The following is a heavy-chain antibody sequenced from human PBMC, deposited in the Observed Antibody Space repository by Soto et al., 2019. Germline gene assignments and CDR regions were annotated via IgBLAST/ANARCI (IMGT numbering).Heavy chain of an antibody. CDR3: AKIAVSGPFHY. J-gene: IGHJ4*02. D-gene: IGHD6-19*01. CDR2: IFQSGST. V-gene: IGHV4-4*02. Sequence: SETLSLTCTISGASISSSNCWNWVRQPPGKGLEWIGEIFQSGSTNYNPSLKSRVTISMDKPKNQFSLKLSSVTAADTAMYYCAKIAVSGPFHYWGQGILVT. CDR1: GASISSSNC.